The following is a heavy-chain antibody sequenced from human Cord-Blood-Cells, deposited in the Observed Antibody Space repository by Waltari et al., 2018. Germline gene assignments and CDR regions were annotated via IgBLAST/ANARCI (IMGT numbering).Heavy chain of an antibody. V-gene: IGHV3-33*01. J-gene: IGHJ4*02. Sequence: QVQLVESGGGVVQPGRSLRLSCAASGFTFSSYGMHWVRQAPGKGLEWVAVIWDDGSNKYYADSVKGRFTISRDNSKNTLYLQMNSLRAEDTAVYYCAAGVEDSSPYDYWGQGTLVTVSS. CDR1: GFTFSSYG. CDR3: AAGVEDSSPYDY. D-gene: IGHD6-6*01. CDR2: IWDDGSNK.